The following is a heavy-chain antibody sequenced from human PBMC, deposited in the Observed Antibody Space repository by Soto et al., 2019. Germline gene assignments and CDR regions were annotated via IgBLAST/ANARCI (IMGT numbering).Heavy chain of an antibody. CDR3: AKGRGLSGSYYYFQH. CDR2: IIPIFGTA. J-gene: IGHJ1*01. D-gene: IGHD1-26*01. V-gene: IGHV1-69*13. CDR1: GGTFSSYA. Sequence: GASVKVSCKASGGTFSSYAISWVRQAPGQGLEWMGGIIPIFGTANYAQKFQGRVTITADESTSTAYMELSSLRSEDTAVYYCAKGRGLSGSYYYFQHWGQGTLVTVSS.